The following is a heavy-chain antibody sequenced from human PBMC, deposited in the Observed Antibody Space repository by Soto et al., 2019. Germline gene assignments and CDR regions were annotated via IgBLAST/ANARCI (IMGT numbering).Heavy chain of an antibody. CDR1: GGSISSGDYY. Sequence: LALTCTVSGGSISSGDYYWSWIRHPPVNGLEWIGYIYYSGSTYYNPSLKSRVTISVDTSKNQFSLKLSSVTAADTAVYYCASGTTVTTGGYYYYYYGMDVWVQGTTVTVSS. J-gene: IGHJ6*02. CDR2: IYYSGST. CDR3: ASGTTVTTGGYYYYYYGMDV. V-gene: IGHV4-30-4*01. D-gene: IGHD4-4*01.